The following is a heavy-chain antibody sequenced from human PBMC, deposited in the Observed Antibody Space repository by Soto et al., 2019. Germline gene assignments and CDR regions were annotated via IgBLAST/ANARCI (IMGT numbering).Heavy chain of an antibody. CDR1: GYTFATHW. Sequence: GGSLKISCKVSGYTFATHWIAWVRQMPGKGLEWMGIIYPGDSDTRYSPSFQGQVTISADKSFSTAYLQWSSLRAEDTAIYYCAKKANSGPGSQYFDNWGQGTLVTVSS. D-gene: IGHD3-10*01. J-gene: IGHJ4*02. V-gene: IGHV5-51*01. CDR2: IYPGDSDT. CDR3: AKKANSGPGSQYFDN.